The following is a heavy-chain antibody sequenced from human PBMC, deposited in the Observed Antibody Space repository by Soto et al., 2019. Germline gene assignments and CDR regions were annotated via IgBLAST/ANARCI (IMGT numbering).Heavy chain of an antibody. D-gene: IGHD7-27*01. Sequence: PSETLSLTCTVSGGSVSSSSYYWGWIRQPPGKWLEWIGYIYYSGSTNYNPSLKSRVTISVDTSKNQFSLKLSSVTAADTAVYYCARVDWGSFDYWGQGTLVTVSS. CDR1: GGSVSSSSYY. CDR2: IYYSGST. CDR3: ARVDWGSFDY. J-gene: IGHJ4*02. V-gene: IGHV4-61*01.